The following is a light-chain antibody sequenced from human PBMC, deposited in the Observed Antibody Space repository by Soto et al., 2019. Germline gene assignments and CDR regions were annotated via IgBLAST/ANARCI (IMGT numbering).Light chain of an antibody. CDR2: GAS. V-gene: IGKV3-15*01. J-gene: IGKJ2*01. CDR3: QQYNNWPPAYT. CDR1: QSVSSN. Sequence: EIVMTQSPATLSVSPGERATLSCRASQSVSSNLAWYQQKPGQAPRLLIYGASTSATGIPARLSDSGSGTEFTRTISSLQSEDFALYYCQQYNNWPPAYTFGQGTKLEIK.